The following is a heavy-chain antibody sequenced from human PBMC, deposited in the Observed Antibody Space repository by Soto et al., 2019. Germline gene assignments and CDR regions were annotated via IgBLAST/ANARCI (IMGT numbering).Heavy chain of an antibody. V-gene: IGHV3-33*01. D-gene: IGHD6-13*01. Sequence: QVQLVESGGGVVQPGRSLRLSCAASGFTFSSYGMHWVRQAPGKGPEWVAVIWYDGSNKYYADSVKGRFTISRDNSKNTLYLQMNSLRAEDTAVYYCARSGSSWYWFDPWGQGTLVTVSS. CDR3: ARSGSSWYWFDP. CDR1: GFTFSSYG. CDR2: IWYDGSNK. J-gene: IGHJ5*02.